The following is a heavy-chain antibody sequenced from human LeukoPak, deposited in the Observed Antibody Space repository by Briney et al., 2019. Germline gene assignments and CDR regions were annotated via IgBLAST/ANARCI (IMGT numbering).Heavy chain of an antibody. J-gene: IGHJ4*02. Sequence: SQTLSLTCAVSGGSISRGCYSWSWIRQPPGKGLEWIGYIYHSGSTYYNPSLKSRVTISVDRSKNQFSLKLSSVTAADTAVYYCARAMLNYFDYWGQGTLVTVSS. CDR2: IYHSGST. V-gene: IGHV4-30-2*01. D-gene: IGHD2-8*01. CDR3: ARAMLNYFDY. CDR1: GGSISRGCYS.